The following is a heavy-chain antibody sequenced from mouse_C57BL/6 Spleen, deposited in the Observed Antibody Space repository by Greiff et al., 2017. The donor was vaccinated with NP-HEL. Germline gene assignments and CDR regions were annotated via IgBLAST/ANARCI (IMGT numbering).Heavy chain of an antibody. CDR3: ARGGLYDYGGYYYAMDY. V-gene: IGHV1-81*01. D-gene: IGHD2-4*01. J-gene: IGHJ4*01. Sequence: QVHVKQSGAELARPGASVKLSCKASGYTFTSYGISWVKQRTGQGLEWIGEIYPRSGNTYYNEKFKGKATLTADKSSSTAYMELRSLTSEDSAVYFCARGGLYDYGGYYYAMDYWGQGTSVTVSS. CDR2: IYPRSGNT. CDR1: GYTFTSYG.